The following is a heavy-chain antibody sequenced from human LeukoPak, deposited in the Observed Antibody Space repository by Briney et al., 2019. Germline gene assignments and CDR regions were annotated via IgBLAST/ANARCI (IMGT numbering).Heavy chain of an antibody. CDR2: INPNSGGT. J-gene: IGHJ5*02. CDR3: AKLAGLSS. D-gene: IGHD6-19*01. Sequence: GASVKVSCKVSGYTFLDYNMNWVRQAPGQGLEWMGWINPNSGGTNYAQKFQGRVTMTRDTSISTAYMELSSLRSDDTAVYYCAKLAGLSSWGQGTLVTVSS. CDR1: GYTFLDYN. V-gene: IGHV1-2*02.